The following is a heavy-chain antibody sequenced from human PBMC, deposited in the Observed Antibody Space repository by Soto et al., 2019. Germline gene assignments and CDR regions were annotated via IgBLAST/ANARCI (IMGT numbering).Heavy chain of an antibody. CDR3: AKDRTRSGLSGSYLGRLAGHYGMDV. V-gene: IGHV3-48*01. CDR1: GLLFRGDS. D-gene: IGHD3-10*01. CDR2: ISSGSSNI. J-gene: IGHJ6*02. Sequence: PRGSFILSCAASGLLFRGDSMNWVLQAPGKGLEWVAHISSGSSNIYYADYVKGRFTISRDNAKNSLYLQMNSLRAEDTAVYYCAKDRTRSGLSGSYLGRLAGHYGMDVWSQGTTVTVSS.